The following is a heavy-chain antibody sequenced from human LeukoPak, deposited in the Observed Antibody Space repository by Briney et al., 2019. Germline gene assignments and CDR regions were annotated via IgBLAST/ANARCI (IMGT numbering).Heavy chain of an antibody. CDR2: INWNGGST. V-gene: IGHV3-20*04. Sequence: GGSLRLSCAASGFTFDDYGMSWVRQAPGKGLEWVSGINWNGGSTGYADSVKGRFTISRDNAKNTLYLQMNSLRAEDTAVYYCARETLVGANYYYYYYMDVWGKGATVTVSS. CDR1: GFTFDDYG. J-gene: IGHJ6*03. CDR3: ARETLVGANYYYYYYMDV. D-gene: IGHD1-26*01.